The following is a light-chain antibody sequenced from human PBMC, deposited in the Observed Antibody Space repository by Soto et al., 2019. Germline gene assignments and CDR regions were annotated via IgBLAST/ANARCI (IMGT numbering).Light chain of an antibody. CDR1: QSVSSN. J-gene: IGKJ5*01. CDR2: HAS. Sequence: EIVLTQSPATLSLSPGERATLSCTASQSVSSNLAWYQQKPGQAPRLLIYHASNRAPGIPASFSGSGSGTDFTLTISSLEPEDFAVYYCQRGDTFGQGTRLEIK. CDR3: QRGDT. V-gene: IGKV3-11*01.